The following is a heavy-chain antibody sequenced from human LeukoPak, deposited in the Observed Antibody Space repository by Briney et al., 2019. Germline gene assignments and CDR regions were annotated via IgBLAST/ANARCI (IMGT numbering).Heavy chain of an antibody. Sequence: GGSLRLSWAASGFTFSSYSMNWVRQAAGKGLEWVSSFSSISSYIYYADSVKGRFTISRDNAKNSLYLHMNSLRAEDTAVYYCARDRPIVATKRDWFDPWGQGTLVTVSS. CDR2: FSSISSYI. CDR1: GFTFSSYS. J-gene: IGHJ5*02. CDR3: ARDRPIVATKRDWFDP. V-gene: IGHV3-21*01. D-gene: IGHD5-12*01.